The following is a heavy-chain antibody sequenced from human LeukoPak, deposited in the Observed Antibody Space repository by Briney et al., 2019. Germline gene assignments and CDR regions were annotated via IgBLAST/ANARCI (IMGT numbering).Heavy chain of an antibody. V-gene: IGHV3-33*01. J-gene: IGHJ4*02. CDR2: IWSNGNTK. D-gene: IGHD2-8*01. CDR3: AGDLSWCPDY. Sequence: GGSLRLSCVASGFTFSGYGMHWVRQAPGKGLEWVAVIWSNGNTKYYADSVKGRFTISRDNSKNTLYLQMNSLRTEDTAVYYCAGDLSWCPDYWGQGTLVTVSS. CDR1: GFTFSGYG.